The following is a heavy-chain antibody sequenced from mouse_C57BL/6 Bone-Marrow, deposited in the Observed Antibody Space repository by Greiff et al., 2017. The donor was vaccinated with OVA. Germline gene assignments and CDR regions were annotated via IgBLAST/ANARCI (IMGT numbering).Heavy chain of an antibody. D-gene: IGHD1-1*01. CDR1: GYTFTSYW. Sequence: VKLQQPGAELVMPGASVKLSCKASGYTFTSYWMHWVKQRPGQGLEWIGEIDPSDSYTNYNQKFKGKSTLTVDKSSSTAYMQLSSLTSEDSAVYYCARWNYGSSYDYWGQGTTLTVSS. J-gene: IGHJ2*01. CDR3: ARWNYGSSYDY. V-gene: IGHV1-69*01. CDR2: IDPSDSYT.